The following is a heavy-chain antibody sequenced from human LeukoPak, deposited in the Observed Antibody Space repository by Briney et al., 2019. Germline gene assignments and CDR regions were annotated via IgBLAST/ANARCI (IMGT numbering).Heavy chain of an antibody. J-gene: IGHJ6*04. Sequence: ASAKVSCKSTGGSFSTYAVNWVRQAPGQGLEWMGWINPNSGGTNYAQKFQGRVTMTRDTSISTAYMELSRLRSDDTAVYYCARDLHYDFWSGWEVWGKGTTVTVSS. CDR3: ARDLHYDFWSGWEV. V-gene: IGHV1-2*02. CDR2: INPNSGGT. D-gene: IGHD3-3*01. CDR1: GGSFSTYA.